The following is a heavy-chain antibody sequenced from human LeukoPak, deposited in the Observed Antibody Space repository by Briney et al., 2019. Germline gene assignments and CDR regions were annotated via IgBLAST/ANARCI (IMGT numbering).Heavy chain of an antibody. J-gene: IGHJ5*02. V-gene: IGHV1-46*01. CDR2: INPSGDNT. CDR1: GYTFTGYY. CDR3: ARGPHRRTYDRDNWFDP. D-gene: IGHD3-3*01. Sequence: ASVKVSCKTSGYTFTGYYMHWVRQAPGQGLEWMGIINPSGDNTNYAQKFQGRVTMTRDMSTTTVYMELSSLRSEDTAVYYCARGPHRRTYDRDNWFDPWGQGTLVTVSS.